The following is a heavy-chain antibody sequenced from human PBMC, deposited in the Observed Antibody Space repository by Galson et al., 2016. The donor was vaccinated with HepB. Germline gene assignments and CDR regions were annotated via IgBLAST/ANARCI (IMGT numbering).Heavy chain of an antibody. Sequence: SLRLSCAASGFTFSNAWMSWVRQAPGKGLEWVANIKPDGSEKYYVDSLKGRFTISRDNAKNSLYLQMNSLRAEDTAVYYCALYYYDSSGFVEYFQQWGQGTRVTVSS. D-gene: IGHD3-22*01. CDR2: IKPDGSEK. CDR1: GFTFSNAW. CDR3: ALYYYDSSGFVEYFQQ. V-gene: IGHV3-7*03. J-gene: IGHJ1*01.